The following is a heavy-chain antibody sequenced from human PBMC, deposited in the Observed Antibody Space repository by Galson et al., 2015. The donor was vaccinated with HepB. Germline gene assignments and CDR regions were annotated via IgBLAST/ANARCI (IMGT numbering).Heavy chain of an antibody. CDR3: ARSRLSMVRGVIMYYYGLDV. CDR1: GYDFSHYW. Sequence: QSGAEVKKPGESLKISCKCFGYDFSHYWIGWVRQMPGKGLEWMGIIHPGDSDSRYTSNTRYSPSFQGHVTLSVDKSINTAYLQWSSLEASDTAMYYCARSRLSMVRGVIMYYYGLDVWGQGTTVTVSS. J-gene: IGHJ6*02. D-gene: IGHD3-10*01. V-gene: IGHV5-51*01. CDR2: IHPGDSDSRYTSNT.